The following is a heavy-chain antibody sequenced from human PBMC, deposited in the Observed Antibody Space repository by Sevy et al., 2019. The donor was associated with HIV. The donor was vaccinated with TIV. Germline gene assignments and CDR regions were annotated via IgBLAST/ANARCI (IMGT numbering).Heavy chain of an antibody. J-gene: IGHJ3*02. CDR3: VREDINAPSTLLSFDI. CDR2: IYPNSGVT. Sequence: ASVKVSCKTTGYIFSDYNMHWVRQAPGQGLEWMALIYPNSGVTIYAHNFRGRVSVTRDTSMSTAYMELRGLTSDDTAVYYRVREDINAPSTLLSFDIWGQGTMVTVSS. V-gene: IGHV1-2*06. D-gene: IGHD2-2*01. CDR1: GYIFSDYN.